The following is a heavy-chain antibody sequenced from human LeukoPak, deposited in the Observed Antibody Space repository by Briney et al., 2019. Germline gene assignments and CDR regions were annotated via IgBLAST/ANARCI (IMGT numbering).Heavy chain of an antibody. D-gene: IGHD5-18*01. CDR2: INSDGSST. J-gene: IGHJ4*02. V-gene: IGHV3-74*01. CDR1: GFTFSSYW. Sequence: PGGSLRLSCAASGFTFSSYWMHWVRQAPGKGLVWVSRINSDGSSTSYADSVKGRFTISRDNAKNTLYLQMNSLGAEDTAVYYCARVGRDTRVDYFDYWGQGTLVTVSS. CDR3: ARVGRDTRVDYFDY.